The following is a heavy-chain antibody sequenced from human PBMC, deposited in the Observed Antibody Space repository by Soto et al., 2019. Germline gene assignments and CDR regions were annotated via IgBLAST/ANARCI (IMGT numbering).Heavy chain of an antibody. CDR2: ISGSGGST. V-gene: IGHV3-23*01. J-gene: IGHJ6*03. CDR1: GFTFSSYA. D-gene: IGHD3-3*01. CDR3: AKESYDFWKGYYMDV. Sequence: PGGSLRLSCAASGFTFSSYAMSWVRQAPGKGLEWVSAISGSGGSTYYADPVKGRFTISRDNSKNTLYLQMNSLRAEDTAVYYCAKESYDFWKGYYMDVWGKGTTVTVSS.